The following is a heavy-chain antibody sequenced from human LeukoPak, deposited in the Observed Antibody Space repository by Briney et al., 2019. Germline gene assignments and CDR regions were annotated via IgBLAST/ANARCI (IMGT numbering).Heavy chain of an antibody. CDR1: GYTFTSYG. Sequence: ASVKVSCKASGYTFTSYGISWVRQAPGQGLEGMGWISAYNGNKNYAQKLQGRVTMTTDTSTSTAYMELRSLRSDDTAVYYCARDTSITMVRGVIITYYYYYYMDVWGKGTTVTISS. V-gene: IGHV1-18*01. CDR2: ISAYNGNK. CDR3: ARDTSITMVRGVIITYYYYYYMDV. D-gene: IGHD3-10*01. J-gene: IGHJ6*03.